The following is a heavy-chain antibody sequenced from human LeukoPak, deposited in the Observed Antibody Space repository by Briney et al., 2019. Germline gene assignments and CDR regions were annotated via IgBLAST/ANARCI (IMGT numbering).Heavy chain of an antibody. CDR2: IWSDGSDK. CDR3: XXXXQRGFXYSNSLQN. J-gene: IGHJ1*01. V-gene: IGHV3-33*01. D-gene: IGHD4-11*01. Sequence: GGSLRLSCAASGFTFSHYGMHWVRQAPGAGLEWVAVIWSDGSDKYYAESVKGRFTISRDNSKNSLSLQMNSLRAEATAVYYXXXXXQRGFXYSNSLQNWGQGIPVTVSS. CDR1: GFTFSHYG.